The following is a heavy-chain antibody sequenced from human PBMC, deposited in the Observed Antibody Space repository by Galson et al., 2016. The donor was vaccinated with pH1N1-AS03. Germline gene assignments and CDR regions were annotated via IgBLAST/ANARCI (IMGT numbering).Heavy chain of an antibody. Sequence: SLRLSCAASGFTFSSNAMSWVRQAPGKGLEWLSSISHTGGSTFYADSVKGRFTVSRDNPKNTLYLEMISLRVEDTAVYYCAKDSGGGGPPDAHFFWGQGTLVTVSS. D-gene: IGHD1-14*01. J-gene: IGHJ4*02. CDR1: GFTFSSNA. CDR2: ISHTGGST. V-gene: IGHV3-23*01. CDR3: AKDSGGGGPPDAHFF.